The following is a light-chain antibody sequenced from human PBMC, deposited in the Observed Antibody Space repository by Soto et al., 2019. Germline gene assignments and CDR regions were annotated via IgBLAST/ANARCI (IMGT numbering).Light chain of an antibody. V-gene: IGKV3-20*01. CDR3: KQWGGSPYI. CDR2: GAS. J-gene: IGKJ2*01. Sequence: EIVLTQSPGTLSLSPGERATLSCRASQSVRSNYLAWYQRKPGQAPRLLIYGASTRATGIPDRFSGTGSGTDFPLTFSRLELEDFEVNACKQWGGSPYIFGEGTKLEI. CDR1: QSVRSNY.